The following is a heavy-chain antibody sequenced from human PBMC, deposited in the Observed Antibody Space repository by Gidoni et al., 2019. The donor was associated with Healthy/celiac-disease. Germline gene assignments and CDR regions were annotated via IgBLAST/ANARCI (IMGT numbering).Heavy chain of an antibody. V-gene: IGHV4-39*01. J-gene: IGHJ4*02. CDR1: GGSICSSSYY. D-gene: IGHD6-19*01. Sequence: QLQLQDSGPGLVKPSETLSLTCTVSGGSICSSSYYRGWIRQPPGKGLEWIGSIYYSGSTYYNPSLKSRVTISVDTSKNQFSLKLSSVTAADTAVYYCARHRIAVAGHFDYWGQGTLVTVSS. CDR2: IYYSGST. CDR3: ARHRIAVAGHFDY.